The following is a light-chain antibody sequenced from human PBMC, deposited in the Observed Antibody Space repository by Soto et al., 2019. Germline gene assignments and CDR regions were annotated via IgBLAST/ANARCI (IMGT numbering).Light chain of an antibody. CDR1: QSVRSN. CDR2: DAS. V-gene: IGKV3-11*01. Sequence: EIVMTQSPATLSVSPGERATLSCRASQSVRSNLAWYQHKPGQAPRLLIYDASDRATGLPARFSGSGSGTDFTLTISSLEPEDFAVYYCQQRSNWPWTFGQGTKVDI. CDR3: QQRSNWPWT. J-gene: IGKJ1*01.